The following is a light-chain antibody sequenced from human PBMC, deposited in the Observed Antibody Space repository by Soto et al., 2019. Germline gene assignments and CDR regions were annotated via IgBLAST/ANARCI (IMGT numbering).Light chain of an antibody. Sequence: DIQVTQSPCSLSASVGDRVTITCRASQSISSYLNWYQQKPGKAPKLLIYAASSLQSGVPSRFSGSGSGTDFTLTISSLQPEDFATYYCQQSYITPPITFGQGTRLEIK. CDR1: QSISSY. CDR3: QQSYITPPIT. CDR2: AAS. V-gene: IGKV1-39*01. J-gene: IGKJ5*01.